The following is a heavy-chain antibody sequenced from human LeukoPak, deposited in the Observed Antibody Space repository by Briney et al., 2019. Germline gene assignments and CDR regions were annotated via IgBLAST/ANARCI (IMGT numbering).Heavy chain of an antibody. Sequence: GGSLRLSCGAYVFVFRSFAMHWVRQAPGKGLEGVASIWDDGSYKYHGDSVRGRFTITRDNSKNTLFLQMSGLRVEDTAVYYCASAPFFCFGGSCPYYMDVWGKGTLVTVSS. D-gene: IGHD2-15*01. CDR1: VFVFRSFA. CDR2: IWDDGSYK. CDR3: ASAPFFCFGGSCPYYMDV. J-gene: IGHJ6*03. V-gene: IGHV3-33*01.